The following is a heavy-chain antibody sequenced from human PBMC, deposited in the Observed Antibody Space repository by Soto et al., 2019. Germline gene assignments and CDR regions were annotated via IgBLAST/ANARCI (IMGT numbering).Heavy chain of an antibody. V-gene: IGHV3-23*01. CDR3: AKGRGGSGSLTPRVDF. CDR1: GFTLNNYA. CDR2: ISGGGDTT. D-gene: IGHD3-10*01. J-gene: IGHJ4*02. Sequence: EVQLLESGGGLVQPGGSLRLSCAASGFTLNNYAMTWVRQAPGKGLEWVSAISGGGDTTSYADSVKGRFTVSRDVSKNTLYLQMSSLRAEDTALYYCAKGRGGSGSLTPRVDFWGQGTLVTVSS.